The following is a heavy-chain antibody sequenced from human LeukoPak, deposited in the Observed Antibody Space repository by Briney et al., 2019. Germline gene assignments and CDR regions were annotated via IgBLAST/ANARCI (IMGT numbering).Heavy chain of an antibody. CDR1: GFTFSSYA. V-gene: IGHV3-30*04. J-gene: IGHJ4*02. Sequence: PGGSLRLSCAASGFTFSSYAMHWVRQAPGKGLEWVAVISYDGSNKYYADSVKGRFTISRDNSKNTLYLQMNSLRAEDTAVYYCARGGYSDGPTDYCGAGN. D-gene: IGHD5-18*01. CDR3: ARGGYSDGPTDY. CDR2: ISYDGSNK.